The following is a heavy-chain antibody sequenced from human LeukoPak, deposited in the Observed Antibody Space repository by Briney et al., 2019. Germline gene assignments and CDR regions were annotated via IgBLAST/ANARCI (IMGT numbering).Heavy chain of an antibody. Sequence: SETLSLTCTVSGGSLSSSTYYWGWIRQPPGKGLEWIGNIYYSGSIYYNPSLKSRVTISVDTPKNQFSLKQSPLTAADKAGYYRARERITAFGVGNKTYYYYMVVWGKGNTLTVSS. CDR1: GGSLSSSTYY. V-gene: IGHV4-39*01. CDR3: ARERITAFGVGNKTYYYYMVV. J-gene: IGHJ6*03. D-gene: IGHD3-3*01. CDR2: IYYSGSI.